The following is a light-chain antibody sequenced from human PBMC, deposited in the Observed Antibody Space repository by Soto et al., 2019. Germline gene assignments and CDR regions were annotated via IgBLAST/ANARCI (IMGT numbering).Light chain of an antibody. J-gene: IGKJ2*01. Sequence: DIQMTQSPSTLSASVGDRVTITCRASQSISTWLAWYQQKPGKAPKLLIYDASSLQSGVPSRFSGHGSGTDFTRTISSLQPDDFATYYCKQYNSYTTFGQGTKLEIK. CDR1: QSISTW. V-gene: IGKV1-5*01. CDR2: DAS. CDR3: KQYNSYTT.